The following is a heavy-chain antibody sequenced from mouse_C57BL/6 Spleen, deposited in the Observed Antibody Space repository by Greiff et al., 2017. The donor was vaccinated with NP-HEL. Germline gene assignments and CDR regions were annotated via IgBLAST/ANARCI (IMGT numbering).Heavy chain of an antibody. Sequence: QVQLQQPGAELVMPGASVKLSCKASGYTFTSYWMHWVKQRPGQGLEWIGEIDPSDSYTNYNQKFKGKSTLTVDKSSSTAYMQLSSLTSEDSAVYYCVKGPLTGPYYCDYGGQGTTLTVSS. CDR2: IDPSDSYT. CDR1: GYTFTSYW. CDR3: VKGPLTGPYYCDY. D-gene: IGHD4-1*01. J-gene: IGHJ2*01. V-gene: IGHV1-69*01.